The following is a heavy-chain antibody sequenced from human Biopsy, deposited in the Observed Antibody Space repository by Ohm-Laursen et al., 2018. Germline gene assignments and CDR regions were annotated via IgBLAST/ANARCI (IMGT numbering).Heavy chain of an antibody. D-gene: IGHD2-8*01. CDR3: ARDPLNGHRHFDY. V-gene: IGHV1-2*02. J-gene: IGHJ4*02. CDR1: SYTFTDYN. CDR2: INCKTGTT. Sequence: ASVKVSCKASSYTFTDYNIHWMRQAPGQGLEWLGYINCKTGTTNYAQKFQGTATMTRDTSISTAYLALGSLRSADTAIYYCARDPLNGHRHFDYWGQGSLVTVSS.